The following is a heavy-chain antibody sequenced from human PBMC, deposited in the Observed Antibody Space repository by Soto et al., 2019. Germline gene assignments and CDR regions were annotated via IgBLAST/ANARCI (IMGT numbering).Heavy chain of an antibody. CDR1: GFTFTDYY. J-gene: IGHJ4*02. CDR2: SNINSGDT. Sequence: QVQLVQSGADVKKPGASVKVSCMASGFTFTDYYINWVRQAPGQGLEWMGWSNINSGDTHYAPKFQGWLTMTRDTSISTVYMDLRRLNSDDTAVYYCVRSSGWSRFDYWGQGTLVTVSS. D-gene: IGHD6-19*01. CDR3: VRSSGWSRFDY. V-gene: IGHV1-2*04.